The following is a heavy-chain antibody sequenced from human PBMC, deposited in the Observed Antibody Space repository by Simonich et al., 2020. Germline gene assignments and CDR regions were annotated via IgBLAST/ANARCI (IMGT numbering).Heavy chain of an antibody. V-gene: IGHV3-30*07. J-gene: IGHJ4*02. CDR3: ARGANGDY. D-gene: IGHD2-8*01. CDR2: VWYDGSNK. CDR1: GFTFSSYA. Sequence: QVQLVESGGGVVQPGRSLRLSCAASGFTFSSYAMHWVRQAPGKGRGWVVVVWYDGSNKYYADSVKGRFTISRDNSKNTLYLKMNSLRAEDTAVYYCARGANGDYWGQGTLVTVSS.